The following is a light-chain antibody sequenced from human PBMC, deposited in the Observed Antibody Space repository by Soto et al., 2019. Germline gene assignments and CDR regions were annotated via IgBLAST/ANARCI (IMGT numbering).Light chain of an antibody. J-gene: IGKJ5*01. CDR1: QSITSY. CDR3: QQSYDTPT. CDR2: AAS. V-gene: IGKV1-39*01. Sequence: DVQMTQSPSSLSASVGDRVTITCRASQSITSYLNWYQQKPGKAPELLIYAASSLQSGVPSRFSGSGSGTDFTLTISSLQPEDFATYYCQQSYDTPTFGQGTRLDIK.